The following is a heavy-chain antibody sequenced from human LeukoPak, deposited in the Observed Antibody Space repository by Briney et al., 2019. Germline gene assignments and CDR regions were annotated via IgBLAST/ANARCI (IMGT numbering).Heavy chain of an antibody. Sequence: SETLSLTCTVSGGSISSGGYYWSWVRQHPGKGLEWIGYIYYSGSTYYNPSLKSRVTISVDTSKNQFSLKLSSVTAADTAVYYCARGYSYGSTLDYWGQGTLVTVSS. CDR3: ARGYSYGSTLDY. D-gene: IGHD5-18*01. CDR1: GGSISSGGYY. V-gene: IGHV4-31*03. CDR2: IYYSGST. J-gene: IGHJ4*02.